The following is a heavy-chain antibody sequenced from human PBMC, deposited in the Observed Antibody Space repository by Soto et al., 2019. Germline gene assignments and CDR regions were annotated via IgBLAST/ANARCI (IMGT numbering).Heavy chain of an antibody. CDR1: GYSFATSG. D-gene: IGHD3-22*01. V-gene: IGHV1-18*01. J-gene: IGHJ4*02. Sequence: QVKLVQSGAEVKKPGASIKVSCKASGYSFATSGMTWVRQAPGQGLAWVGWISAYNGNSNYDQNLQDRVTMTTDTSTTTAYLELRNLRSDVSAVYYCARAGQYYDASGYANWGQGTLVTVSS. CDR2: ISAYNGNS. CDR3: ARAGQYYDASGYAN.